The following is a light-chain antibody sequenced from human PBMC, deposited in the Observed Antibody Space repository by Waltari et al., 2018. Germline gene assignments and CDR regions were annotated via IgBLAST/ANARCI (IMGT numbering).Light chain of an antibody. J-gene: IGLJ1*01. V-gene: IGLV1-44*01. CDR1: SSNIGSKS. CDR2: SND. Sequence: QSVLTQPPSASGTTGQRVTISCSGTSSNIGSKSVNWYQQLPGTAPKLLIYSNDQRPSGVPDRFSGSKSGTSASLAISGLQSEDEAVYYCAAWDDSLNGQNVFGTGTKVTVL. CDR3: AAWDDSLNGQNV.